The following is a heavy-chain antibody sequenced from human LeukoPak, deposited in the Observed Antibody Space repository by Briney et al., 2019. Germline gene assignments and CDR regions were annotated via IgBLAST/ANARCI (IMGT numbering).Heavy chain of an antibody. J-gene: IGHJ6*03. CDR1: GGSISSSSYY. V-gene: IGHV4-39*01. CDR2: IYYSGST. Sequence: PSETLSLTCTVSGGSISSSSYYWGWIRQPPGKGLEWIGSIYYSGSTYYNPSLKSRVTISVDTSKNQFSLKLSSVTAADTAVYYCAGDSSGYYYYYYYYMDVWGKGTTVTISS. D-gene: IGHD3-22*01. CDR3: AGDSSGYYYYYYYYMDV.